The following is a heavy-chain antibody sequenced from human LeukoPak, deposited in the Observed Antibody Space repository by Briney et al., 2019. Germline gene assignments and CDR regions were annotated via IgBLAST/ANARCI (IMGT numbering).Heavy chain of an antibody. CDR1: GYTFTSYG. J-gene: IGHJ4*02. V-gene: IGHV1-18*01. CDR3: ARDGKAYCSGGSCYQQTFDY. Sequence: ASVKVSCEASGYTFTSYGISWVRQAPGQGLEWMGWISAYNGNTNYAQKLQGRVTMTTDTSTSTAYMELRSLRSDDTAVYYCARDGKAYCSGGSCYQQTFDYWGQGTLVTVSS. CDR2: ISAYNGNT. D-gene: IGHD2-15*01.